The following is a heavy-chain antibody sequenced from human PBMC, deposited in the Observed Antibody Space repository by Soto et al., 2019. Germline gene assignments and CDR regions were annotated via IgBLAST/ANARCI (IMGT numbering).Heavy chain of an antibody. J-gene: IGHJ6*02. D-gene: IGHD2-2*01. CDR2: IIPIFGTA. CDR1: GGTFSSYT. CDR3: ARMGDIVLVPAAMAYYYGMDV. V-gene: IGHV1-69*13. Sequence: SVKVSCKASGGTFSSYTISWVRQAPGQGLEWMGGIIPIFGTANYAQKFQGRVTITADESTSTAYMELSSLRSEDTAVYYCARMGDIVLVPAAMAYYYGMDVWGQGTTVTVSS.